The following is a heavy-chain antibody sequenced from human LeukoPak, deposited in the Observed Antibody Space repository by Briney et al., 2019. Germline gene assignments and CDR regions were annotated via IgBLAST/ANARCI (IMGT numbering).Heavy chain of an antibody. J-gene: IGHJ4*02. Sequence: GGSLRLSCAASGFTFSNFLMTWVRQAPGKGPEWVSAISGSGGDTYYADSVKGRFTISRDNSKNTLYLQMNSLRAEDTAVYYCAKGYATTGYSSGWYLGLLDYWGQGTLVTVSS. CDR3: AKGYATTGYSSGWYLGLLDY. CDR2: ISGSGGDT. D-gene: IGHD6-19*01. CDR1: GFTFSNFL. V-gene: IGHV3-23*01.